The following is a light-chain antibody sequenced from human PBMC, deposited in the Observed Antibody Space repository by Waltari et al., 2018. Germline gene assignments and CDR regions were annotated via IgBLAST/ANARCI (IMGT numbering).Light chain of an antibody. V-gene: IGKV1-16*01. J-gene: IGKJ4*01. CDR3: QQNHNNPLT. CDR2: MAS. CDR1: QDINNY. Sequence: DTQMTQSPSSLSASVGDRVTITCRASQDINNYLIWYQQKPGKAPKLLIYMASTLQSGVPSRFSGSGFGTDFTLTIRGLQPEDLATYYCQQNHNNPLTFGGGTKVEIK.